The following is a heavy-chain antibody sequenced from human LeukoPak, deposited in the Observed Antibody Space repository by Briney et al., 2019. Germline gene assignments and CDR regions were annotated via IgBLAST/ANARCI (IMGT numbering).Heavy chain of an antibody. CDR1: GFIFNNYD. V-gene: IGHV3-30-3*01. J-gene: IGHJ4*02. CDR3: ARDKNTVGQWLVRPPFQDY. CDR2: FSNGGSNK. Sequence: GSLRLSCAASGFIFNNYDMHWVRPAPGKGLEWVGIFSNGGSNKYYADSVKGRFTISRDNSKSTLYMQMNSLRPEDTAVYYCARDKNTVGQWLVRPPFQDYWGRGTLVTVSS. D-gene: IGHD6-19*01.